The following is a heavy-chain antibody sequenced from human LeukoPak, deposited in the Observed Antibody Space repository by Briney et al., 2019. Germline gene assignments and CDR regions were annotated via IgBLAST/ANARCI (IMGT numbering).Heavy chain of an antibody. CDR2: IIPMLGTT. CDR3: ARGRITGVGVAVLDYYFMGL. D-gene: IGHD1-26*01. CDR1: GGTFSNYA. Sequence: SVKVSCKTSGGTFSNYALSWVRQAPGQGLEWMGGIIPMLGTTHYAQQFQGRVLLTADESTTTAYMELNRLKSEDTAAYYCARGRITGVGVAVLDYYFMGLWGKGTTVIVSS. V-gene: IGHV1-69*01. J-gene: IGHJ6*03.